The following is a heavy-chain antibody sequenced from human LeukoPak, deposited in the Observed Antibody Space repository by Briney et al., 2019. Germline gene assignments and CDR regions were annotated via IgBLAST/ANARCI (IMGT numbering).Heavy chain of an antibody. D-gene: IGHD3-10*01. J-gene: IGHJ4*02. CDR3: ARSSSLWFGHMEAFFDY. CDR2: IKLDGSEK. Sequence: LPGGSLRLSCAASGFTFSSYSMNWVRQAPGKGLEWVANIKLDGSEKYYVDSVKGRFTISRDNAKNSLYLQMNSLRAEDTAVYYCARSSSLWFGHMEAFFDYWGQGTLVTISS. V-gene: IGHV3-7*01. CDR1: GFTFSSYS.